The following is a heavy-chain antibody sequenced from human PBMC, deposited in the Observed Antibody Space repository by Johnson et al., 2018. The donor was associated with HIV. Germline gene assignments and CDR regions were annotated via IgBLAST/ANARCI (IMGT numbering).Heavy chain of an antibody. CDR2: IYSGGST. CDR3: ARGGANYYDSSGYYGAFDI. D-gene: IGHD3-22*01. V-gene: IGHV3-66*01. J-gene: IGHJ3*02. Sequence: EQLVESGGGLVQPGGSLRLSCAASGFTVSSYYMNWVRQAPGKGLEWVSVIYSGGSTYYADSVKGRFTISRDNSKNKLYLQMNSLRAEDTAVYYCARGGANYYDSSGYYGAFDIWGQGTMVTVSS. CDR1: GFTVSSYY.